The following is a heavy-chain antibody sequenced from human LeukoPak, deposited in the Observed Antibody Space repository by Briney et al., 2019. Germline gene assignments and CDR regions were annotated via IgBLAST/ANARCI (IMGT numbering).Heavy chain of an antibody. Sequence: PGGSLRLSCAASGFTFSSYGMHWVRQAPGKGLEWVAVISYDGSNKYYADSVKGRFTISRDNSKNTLYLQMNSLRAEDTAVYCGGKDRVAGRGDYGGKGTLVTFSS. CDR2: ISYDGSNK. D-gene: IGHD6-19*01. CDR1: GFTFSSYG. CDR3: GKDRVAGRGDY. V-gene: IGHV3-30*18. J-gene: IGHJ4*02.